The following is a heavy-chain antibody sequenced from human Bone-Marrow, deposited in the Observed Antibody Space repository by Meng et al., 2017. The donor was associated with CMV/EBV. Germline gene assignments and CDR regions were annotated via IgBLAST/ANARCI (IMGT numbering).Heavy chain of an antibody. CDR2: IYFSGST. CDR1: GGSISSSSYY. D-gene: IGHD2-2*01. CDR3: AAQIVVVPAADYYYYGMDV. V-gene: IGHV4-39*07. J-gene: IGHJ6*02. Sequence: SECMSRTCTVPGGSISSSSYYWGWIRQPPGKGLEWIGSIYFSGSTYYNPSLKSRVTISVDTSKNQFSLKLSSVTAADTAVYYCAAQIVVVPAADYYYYGMDVWGQGTTVTVSS.